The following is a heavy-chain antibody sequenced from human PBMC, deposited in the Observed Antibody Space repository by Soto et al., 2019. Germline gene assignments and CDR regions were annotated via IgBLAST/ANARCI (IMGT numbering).Heavy chain of an antibody. J-gene: IGHJ4*02. Sequence: SETLSLTCTVSGGSIGGYYWSWIRQPAGKGLEWIGRMYNSERTNYNPSLKSRVTMSMDTSKNQFSLRLSSVTAADTGKYYCARLVYDSRLNYLYFDHWGQGTLVTVSS. CDR1: GGSIGGYY. V-gene: IGHV4-4*07. D-gene: IGHD3-22*01. CDR3: ARLVYDSRLNYLYFDH. CDR2: MYNSERT.